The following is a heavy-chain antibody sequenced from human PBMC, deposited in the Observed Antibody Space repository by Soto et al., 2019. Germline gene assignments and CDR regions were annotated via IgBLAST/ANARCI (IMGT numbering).Heavy chain of an antibody. V-gene: IGHV4-4*07. CDR3: ASNGYGGFGESFAFDI. Sequence: KPSETLSLTCTVSGGSISSYYWSWIRQPAGKGLEWIGRIYTSGSTNYNPSLKSRVTMSVDTSKNQFSLKLGSVTAADTAVYYCASNGYGGFGESFAFDIWGQGTIVTVSS. J-gene: IGHJ3*02. CDR1: GGSISSYY. D-gene: IGHD3-10*01. CDR2: IYTSGST.